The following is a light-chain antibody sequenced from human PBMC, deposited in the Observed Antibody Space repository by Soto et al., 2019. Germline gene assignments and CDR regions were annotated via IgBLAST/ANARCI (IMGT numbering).Light chain of an antibody. CDR2: EGT. V-gene: IGLV2-23*03. CDR1: SSDVGSYNL. Sequence: QSVLTQPASVSGSPGQSITISCTGTSSDVGSYNLVAWYQQHPGEAPKLMIYEGTQRPSGVSNRFSGSKSGNTASLTISGLQAEDEADYYCCSYAGSSTFVFGSGPKVTVL. J-gene: IGLJ1*01. CDR3: CSYAGSSTFV.